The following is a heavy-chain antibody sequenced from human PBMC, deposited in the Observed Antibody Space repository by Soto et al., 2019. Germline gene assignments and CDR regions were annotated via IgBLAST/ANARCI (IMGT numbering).Heavy chain of an antibody. CDR2: IYWDDDK. J-gene: IGHJ3*02. D-gene: IGHD1-26*01. CDR3: ARIRGSGSATAGYGAFDI. CDR1: GFSLSTSGVG. Sequence: SGPTLVNPTQTLTLTCTCSGFSLSTSGVGVGWIRQPPGKALEWLALIYWDDDKRYSPSLKSRLTITKDTSKNQVVLTMTNMDPVDTATYYCARIRGSGSATAGYGAFDIWGQGTMVTVSS. V-gene: IGHV2-5*02.